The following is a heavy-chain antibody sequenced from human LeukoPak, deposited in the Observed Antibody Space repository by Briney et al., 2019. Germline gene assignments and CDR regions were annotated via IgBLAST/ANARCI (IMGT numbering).Heavy chain of an antibody. D-gene: IGHD6-19*01. CDR2: MNPNSGNT. Sequence: ASVKDSCKASGYTFISYEINWVRQSTGQGLEWMGYMNPNSGNTGYAQKFQGRVTMTRNTSISTAYMELSSLRSEDMAVYYCARVPRTAVAIWGQGTMVTVSS. J-gene: IGHJ3*02. CDR3: ARVPRTAVAI. CDR1: GYTFISYE. V-gene: IGHV1-8*01.